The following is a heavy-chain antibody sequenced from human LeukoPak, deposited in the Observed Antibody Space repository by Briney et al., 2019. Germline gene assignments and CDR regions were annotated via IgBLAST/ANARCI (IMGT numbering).Heavy chain of an antibody. CDR3: VHGYSSGWYWFDP. D-gene: IGHD6-19*01. CDR2: ISSNGGST. J-gene: IGHJ5*02. CDR1: GFTFSSYA. V-gene: IGHV3-64D*09. Sequence: SGGSLRLSCSASGFTFSSYAMHWVRQAPGKGLKYVSAISSNGGSTYYADSVKGRFTIPRDNSKNTLYLQMSSLRAEDTAVYYCVHGYSSGWYWFDPWGQGTLVTVSS.